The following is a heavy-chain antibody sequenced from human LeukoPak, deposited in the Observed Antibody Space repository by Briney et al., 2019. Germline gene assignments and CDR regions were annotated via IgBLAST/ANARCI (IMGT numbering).Heavy chain of an antibody. Sequence: LSLTCAVSGGSVDIGGFYWSWVRQAPGKGLEWISYISSSGSTIYYADSVKGRFTISRDNAKNSLYLQMNSLRAEDTAVYYCARYYNITVWGQGTLVTVSS. CDR2: ISSSGSTI. CDR3: ARYYNITV. D-gene: IGHD3-9*01. J-gene: IGHJ4*02. V-gene: IGHV3-11*04. CDR1: GGSVDIGGFY.